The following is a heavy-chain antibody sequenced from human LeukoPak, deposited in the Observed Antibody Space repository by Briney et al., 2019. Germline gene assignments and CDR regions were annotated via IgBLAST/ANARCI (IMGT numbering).Heavy chain of an antibody. CDR1: GFTFSSYK. D-gene: IGHD3-3*01. CDR2: ISGSGSVT. J-gene: IGHJ4*02. V-gene: IGHV3-48*03. CDR3: ARGSFWSGYPYFDY. Sequence: GGSLRLSCAASGFTFSSYKMSWVRQAPGKGLEWVSYISGSGSVTYYADSVKGQFTISRDNAKNSLYLQMNSLRAEDTAVYYCARGSFWSGYPYFDYWGQGTLVTVSS.